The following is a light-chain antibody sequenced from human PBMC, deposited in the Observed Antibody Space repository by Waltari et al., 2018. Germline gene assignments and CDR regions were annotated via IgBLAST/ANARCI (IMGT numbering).Light chain of an antibody. Sequence: QSALTQPASVSGSPGQSITISCTGTSSDVGGYNYVSWYQQHPCKAPKLMIYDVSNRPSGFSSRFSGSKSGNTASLTISGLQAEDEADYYCSSYTSSSTPYVFGTGTKVTVL. CDR1: SSDVGGYNY. CDR2: DVS. V-gene: IGLV2-14*03. CDR3: SSYTSSSTPYV. J-gene: IGLJ1*01.